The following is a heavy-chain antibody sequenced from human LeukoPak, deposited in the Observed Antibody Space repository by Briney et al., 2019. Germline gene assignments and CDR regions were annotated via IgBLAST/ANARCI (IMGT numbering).Heavy chain of an antibody. CDR2: ISFDGDNE. D-gene: IGHD6-25*01. CDR3: ARGGRYNSGWQLFDY. V-gene: IGHV3-30-3*01. Sequence: PGGSLRLSCAASGFTFSSYAMHWVRQAPGKGLEWVAVISFDGDNEDYADSVKGRITISRDNSKNTLYLQMNSLRPEDTAVYYCARGGRYNSGWQLFDYWGQGTLVTVSS. CDR1: GFTFSSYA. J-gene: IGHJ4*02.